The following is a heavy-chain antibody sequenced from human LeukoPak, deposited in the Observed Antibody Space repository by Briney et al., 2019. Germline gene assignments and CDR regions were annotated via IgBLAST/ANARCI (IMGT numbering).Heavy chain of an antibody. CDR1: GFIFSTYG. Sequence: PGGSLRLSCAASGFIFSTYGMSWVRQAPGKGLEWVSAISGRDSNTYYADSVQGRFTISRDNAKDTLYLQMNSLRAEDTAVYYCASLNIAASHWGQGTLVTVSS. V-gene: IGHV3-23*01. J-gene: IGHJ4*02. D-gene: IGHD6-6*01. CDR3: ASLNIAASH. CDR2: ISGRDSNT.